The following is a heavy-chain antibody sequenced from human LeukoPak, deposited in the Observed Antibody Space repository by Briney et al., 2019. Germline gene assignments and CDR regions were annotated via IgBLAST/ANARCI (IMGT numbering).Heavy chain of an antibody. CDR2: INPKSGGT. CDR1: GYTFTGYY. J-gene: IGHJ3*02. V-gene: IGHV1-2*02. Sequence: ASVKVSCKASGYTFTGYYMHWVRQAPGQGLEWMGWINPKSGGTNYAQKFQGRVTMTRDTSISTAYMELSRLRSDDTAVYYCAREKYDILTGYSFRDAFDIWGQGTMVTVSS. D-gene: IGHD3-9*01. CDR3: AREKYDILTGYSFRDAFDI.